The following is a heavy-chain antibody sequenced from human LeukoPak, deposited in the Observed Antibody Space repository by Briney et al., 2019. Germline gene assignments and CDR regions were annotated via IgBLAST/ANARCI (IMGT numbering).Heavy chain of an antibody. CDR3: ARGHYGMDV. CDR2: ISTSSSDT. J-gene: IGHJ6*02. Sequence: GGSLRLSCAASGFTLSDFYMTWIRQAPGKGLGWVSYISTSSSDTKYADSVKGRFTISRDNANNLLYLQMNSLRAEDTAVYYCARGHYGMDVWGQGTTVTVSS. V-gene: IGHV3-11*05. CDR1: GFTLSDFY.